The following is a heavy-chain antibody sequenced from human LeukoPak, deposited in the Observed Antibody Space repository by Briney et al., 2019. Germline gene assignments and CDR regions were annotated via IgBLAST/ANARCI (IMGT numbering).Heavy chain of an antibody. CDR1: GFTFSSYG. D-gene: IGHD6-13*01. CDR3: AKDDWGSSFYYYYYYMDV. Sequence: GGSLRLSCAASGFTFSSYGMSWVRQAPGKGLEWVSAISGSGGSTYYADSVKGRFTISRDNSKNTLYLQMNSLRAEDTAVYYCAKDDWGSSFYYYYYYMDVWGKGTTVTISS. J-gene: IGHJ6*03. CDR2: ISGSGGST. V-gene: IGHV3-23*01.